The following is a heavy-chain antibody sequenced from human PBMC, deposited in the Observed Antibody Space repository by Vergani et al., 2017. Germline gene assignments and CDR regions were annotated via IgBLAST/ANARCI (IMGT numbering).Heavy chain of an antibody. CDR1: GFSVRTNY. Sequence: SGGGLVQPGGSLRLSCEASGFSVRTNYMTWVRQIPGKGLECFSILFSAGSTSYSDSVKGRFTISKDKSKNVLYLQMNSLGVEDTAVYYCARDGREETPNFSYGLDVWGQGTTVTVSS. CDR2: LFSAGST. CDR3: ARDGREETPNFSYGLDV. J-gene: IGHJ6*02. V-gene: IGHV3-66*02. D-gene: IGHD1-26*01.